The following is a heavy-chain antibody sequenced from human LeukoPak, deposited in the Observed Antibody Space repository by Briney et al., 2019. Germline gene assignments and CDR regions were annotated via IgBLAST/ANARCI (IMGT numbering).Heavy chain of an antibody. Sequence: GGSLRLSCAASGFTFRNYVIHWVRQAPGKGLEWVSAISGSGGSTYYADSVKGRFTISRDNSKNTLYLQMNSLRAEDTAVYYCAKDGRYDSSGYTNDYWGQGTLVTVSS. CDR3: AKDGRYDSSGYTNDY. CDR2: ISGSGGST. J-gene: IGHJ4*02. D-gene: IGHD3-22*01. CDR1: GFTFRNYV. V-gene: IGHV3-23*01.